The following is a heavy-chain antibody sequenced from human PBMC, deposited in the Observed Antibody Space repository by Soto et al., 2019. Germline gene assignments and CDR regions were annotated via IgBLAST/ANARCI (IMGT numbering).Heavy chain of an antibody. CDR2: IWYDGSNK. CDR3: TRDLGRNYIAY. D-gene: IGHD1-1*01. V-gene: IGHV3-33*01. Sequence: VGSLRLSCAASGFTFSSYGMHWVRQAPGKGLEWVAVIWYDGSNKYYADSVKGRFTISRDNSKNTLYLQMNSLRAEDTAVYYCTRDLGRNYIAYWGHGTLVTVSS. J-gene: IGHJ4*01. CDR1: GFTFSSYG.